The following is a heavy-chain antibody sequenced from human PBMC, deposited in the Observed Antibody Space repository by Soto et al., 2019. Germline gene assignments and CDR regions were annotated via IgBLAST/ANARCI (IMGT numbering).Heavy chain of an antibody. V-gene: IGHV3-30-3*01. Sequence: XGSLRLSCAASGFTFSSYAMHWVRQAPGKGLEWVAVISYDGSNKYYADSVKGRFTISRDNSKNTLYLQMNSLRAEDTAVYYCARDGGLRIVGATTEGYYYGMDAWGQGTTVTVSS. J-gene: IGHJ6*02. CDR3: ARDGGLRIVGATTEGYYYGMDA. CDR2: ISYDGSNK. CDR1: GFTFSSYA. D-gene: IGHD1-26*01.